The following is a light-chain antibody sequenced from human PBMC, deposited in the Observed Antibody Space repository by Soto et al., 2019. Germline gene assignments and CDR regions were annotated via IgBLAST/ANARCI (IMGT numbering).Light chain of an antibody. Sequence: QSALTQPASVSGSPGQSITISCTGTSSDVGGYDYVSWYQHHPGKAPKLMIYDVSNRTSGVSNRFSGSKSGNTASLTISGLQAEYEADYYCSSYTSSSTLVFGTGTKLTVL. J-gene: IGLJ1*01. V-gene: IGLV2-14*03. CDR2: DVS. CDR3: SSYTSSSTLV. CDR1: SSDVGGYDY.